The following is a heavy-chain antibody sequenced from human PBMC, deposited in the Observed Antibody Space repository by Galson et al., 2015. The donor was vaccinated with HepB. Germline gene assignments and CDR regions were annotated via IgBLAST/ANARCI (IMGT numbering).Heavy chain of an antibody. V-gene: IGHV4-34*01. D-gene: IGHD3-22*01. CDR2: INHSGTT. CDR3: ARQHYDSSGYVDF. Sequence: LSLTCAVYGASFSASYWSWIRQPPGKGLEWIGEINHSGTTNYSPSLKSRVSISVDTSKRHFSLNLPSVTAADTAVYYCARQHYDSSGYVDFWGQGSLVTVSS. J-gene: IGHJ4*02. CDR1: GASFSASY.